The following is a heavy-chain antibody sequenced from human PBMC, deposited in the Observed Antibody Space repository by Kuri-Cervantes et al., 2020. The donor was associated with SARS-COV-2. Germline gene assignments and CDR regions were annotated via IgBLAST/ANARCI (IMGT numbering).Heavy chain of an antibody. V-gene: IGHV3-7*01. J-gene: IGHJ4*02. CDR3: AREGPGTVKLLGYFDY. CDR2: IKQDGSEK. D-gene: IGHD4-11*01. Sequence: GESLKISCAASGFTFSSYWMSWVRQAPGKGLEWVVNIKQDGSEKYYVDSVKGRFTISRDNAKNSLYQQMNSLRAEDTAVYYCAREGPGTVKLLGYFDYWGQGTLVTVSS. CDR1: GFTFSSYW.